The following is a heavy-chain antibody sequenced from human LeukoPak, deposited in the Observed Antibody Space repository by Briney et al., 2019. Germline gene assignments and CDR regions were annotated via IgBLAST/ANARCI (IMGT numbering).Heavy chain of an antibody. V-gene: IGHV1-2*02. CDR1: GYTFTGYY. J-gene: IGHJ4*02. CDR2: INPNSGGT. CDR3: ARENIPHDSSGWTHPTFDY. Sequence: ASVKVSCKASGYTFTGYYMHWVRQAPGQGLEWMGWINPNSGGTNYAQKFQGRVTMTRDTSISTAYMELSRLRSDDTAVYYCARENIPHDSSGWTHPTFDYWGQGTLVTVSS. D-gene: IGHD6-19*01.